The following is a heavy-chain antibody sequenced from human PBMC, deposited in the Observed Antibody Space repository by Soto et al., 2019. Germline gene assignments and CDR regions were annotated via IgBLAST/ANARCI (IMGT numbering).Heavy chain of an antibody. J-gene: IGHJ5*02. CDR1: GGSISGYY. V-gene: IGHV4-4*07. Sequence: QVQLQESGPGLVKPSETLSLTCTVSGGSISGYYWTWIRQPAGKGLEWIGRIYTSGSTNYNPSLKSRVTMSVDTSKNQFSLQLSSVTAADTAVYYCARDLAVTTILFDPWGQGTLVTVSS. CDR3: ARDLAVTTILFDP. D-gene: IGHD4-17*01. CDR2: IYTSGST.